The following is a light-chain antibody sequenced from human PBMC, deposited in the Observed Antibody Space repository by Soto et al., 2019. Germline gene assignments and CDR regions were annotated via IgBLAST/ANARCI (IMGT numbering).Light chain of an antibody. CDR3: QQYNDESLT. Sequence: DMQMTQSPSTLSASVGDRVSMTCRASQSISSWLAWYQQKPGEAPNLLIYKASTLNSGVPSRFSGSGSGTEFTLTISSLQPDDFATYYCQQYNDESLTFGQGTKVDIK. V-gene: IGKV1-5*01. J-gene: IGKJ1*01. CDR2: KAS. CDR1: QSISSW.